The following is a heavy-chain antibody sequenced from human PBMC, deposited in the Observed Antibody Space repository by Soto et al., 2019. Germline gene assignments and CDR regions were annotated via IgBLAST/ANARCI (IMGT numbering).Heavy chain of an antibody. CDR1: GGSVSSGSYY. CDR2: IYYSGST. Sequence: PSETLSLTCTVSGGSVSSGSYYWSWIRQAPGKGLEWIGYIYYSGSTNYNPSLKSRVTISVDTSKNQFSLKLSSVTAADTAVYYCARGLRYDFWSGYRPYNWFDPWGQGTLVTVSS. D-gene: IGHD3-3*01. V-gene: IGHV4-61*01. J-gene: IGHJ5*02. CDR3: ARGLRYDFWSGYRPYNWFDP.